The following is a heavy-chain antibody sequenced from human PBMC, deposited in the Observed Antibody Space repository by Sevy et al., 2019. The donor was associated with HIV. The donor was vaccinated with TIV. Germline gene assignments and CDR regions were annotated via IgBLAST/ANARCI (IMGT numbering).Heavy chain of an antibody. D-gene: IGHD1-20*01. CDR3: ARARGITGMTGFDY. CDR1: GFTFSSYW. V-gene: IGHV3-74*01. CDR2: INGEGSST. J-gene: IGHJ4*02. Sequence: GGSLRLSCAASGFTFSSYWMHWVRQAPGKGLVWVSRINGEGSSTTYADSVKGRFTISRDNAKNTLYLRMNSLRAEDTAVYYCARARGITGMTGFDYWGQGTLVTVSS.